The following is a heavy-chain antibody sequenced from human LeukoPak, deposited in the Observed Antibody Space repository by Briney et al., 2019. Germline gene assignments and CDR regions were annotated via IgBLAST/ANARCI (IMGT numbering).Heavy chain of an antibody. CDR1: GFTFSSYA. V-gene: IGHV3-30-3*01. CDR3: AREDSGYDSGNDAFDI. CDR2: ISYDGSNK. J-gene: IGHJ3*02. D-gene: IGHD5-12*01. Sequence: GGSLRLSCAASGFTFSSYAMHWVRRAPGKGLEGVAVISYDGSNKYYADSVKGRFTISRDNSKSTLYLQMNGLRAEDTAVYYCAREDSGYDSGNDAFDIWGQGTMVTVSS.